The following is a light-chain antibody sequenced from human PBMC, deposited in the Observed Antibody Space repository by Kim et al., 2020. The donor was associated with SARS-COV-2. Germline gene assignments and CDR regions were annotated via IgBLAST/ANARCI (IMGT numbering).Light chain of an antibody. Sequence: PGERATLSCRASQSVNSRYLAWYQVKPGQTPRLLIFGASSWATGVPDRFSGSGSGTDFTLTISNLEPEDFAVYYCQQYGTLPYTFGQGTKLQI. CDR1: QSVNSRY. J-gene: IGKJ2*01. CDR2: GAS. CDR3: QQYGTLPYT. V-gene: IGKV3-20*01.